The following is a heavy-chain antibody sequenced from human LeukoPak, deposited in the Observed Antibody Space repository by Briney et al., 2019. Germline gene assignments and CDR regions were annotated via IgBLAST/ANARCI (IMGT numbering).Heavy chain of an antibody. V-gene: IGHV3-7*05. Sequence: GGSLRLSCAASGFTFSSYVMNWVRQAPGKGLEWVANIKQDGSEKYYVGSVKGRFTISRDNTKNSLYLQMNSLRAEDTAVYYCAREGGYGGVFDYWGQGTLVTVSS. J-gene: IGHJ4*02. CDR2: IKQDGSEK. D-gene: IGHD5-12*01. CDR3: AREGGYGGVFDY. CDR1: GFTFSSYV.